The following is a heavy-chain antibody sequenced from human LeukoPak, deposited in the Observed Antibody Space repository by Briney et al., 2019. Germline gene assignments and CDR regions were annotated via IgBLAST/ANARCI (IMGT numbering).Heavy chain of an antibody. CDR2: ISGSGGST. V-gene: IGHV3-23*01. CDR1: GFTFSSYG. CDR3: AKDRSGVRGVTFDY. Sequence: GGSLRLSCAASGFTFSSYGMSWVRQAPGKGLEWVSAISGSGGSTYYADSVKGRFTISRDNSKNTLYLQMNSLRAEDTAVYYCAKDRSGVRGVTFDYWGQGTLVTVSS. D-gene: IGHD3-10*01. J-gene: IGHJ4*02.